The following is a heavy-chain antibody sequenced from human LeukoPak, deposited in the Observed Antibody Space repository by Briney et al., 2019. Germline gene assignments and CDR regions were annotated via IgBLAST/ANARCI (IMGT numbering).Heavy chain of an antibody. J-gene: IGHJ4*02. CDR2: ISSSRSTI. V-gene: IGHV3-48*01. Sequence: PPGGSLRLSCAASGFTFSSYSMNWVGQAPGKGLEWVSYISSSRSTIYYADSVKGRFTISRDNAKNSLYLQMNSLRAEDTAVYYCARDLSGLDYWGQGTLVTVSS. D-gene: IGHD1-14*01. CDR3: ARDLSGLDY. CDR1: GFTFSSYS.